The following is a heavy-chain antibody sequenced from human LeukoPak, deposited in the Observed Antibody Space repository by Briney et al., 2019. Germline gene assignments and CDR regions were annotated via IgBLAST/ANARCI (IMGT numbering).Heavy chain of an antibody. V-gene: IGHV3-7*01. J-gene: IGHJ4*02. CDR1: GFTFSSYW. Sequence: GGSLRLSCAASGFTFSSYWMTWVRQAPGKGLEWVANIKQDGGEKNYVDSVKGRLTISRDNAKNSLYLQMNSLRAEDTAVYYCGSTIFGVVIDLDSGYYWGQGTLVTVSS. D-gene: IGHD3-3*01. CDR2: IKQDGGEK. CDR3: GSTIFGVVIDLDSGYY.